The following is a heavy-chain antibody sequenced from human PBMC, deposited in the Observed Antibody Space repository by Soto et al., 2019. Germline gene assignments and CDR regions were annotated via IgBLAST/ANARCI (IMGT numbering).Heavy chain of an antibody. CDR2: IYYSGST. Sequence: SETLSLTCTVSGGSISSGGYYWSWIRQHPGKGLEWIGYIYYSGSTYYNPSLKSRVTISVDTSKNQFSLKLSSVTAADTAVYYCARVTDYGDYEISWVGAFDIWGQGTMVTVSS. CDR3: ARVTDYGDYEISWVGAFDI. CDR1: GGSISSGGYY. D-gene: IGHD4-17*01. J-gene: IGHJ3*02. V-gene: IGHV4-31*03.